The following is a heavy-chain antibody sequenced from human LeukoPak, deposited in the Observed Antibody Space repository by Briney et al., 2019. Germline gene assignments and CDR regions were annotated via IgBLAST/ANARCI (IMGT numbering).Heavy chain of an antibody. V-gene: IGHV3-23*01. CDR3: AKVLKDYYDSSGSWPGPNFDY. D-gene: IGHD3-22*01. CDR2: ISGSGGST. CDR1: GFTFSSYA. J-gene: IGHJ4*02. Sequence: PGGSLRLSCAASGFTFSSYAMSWVRQAPGKGLEWVSAISGSGGSTYYADSVKGRFTISRDNSKNTLYLQMNSLRAEDTAVYYCAKVLKDYYDSSGSWPGPNFDYWGQGTLVTVSS.